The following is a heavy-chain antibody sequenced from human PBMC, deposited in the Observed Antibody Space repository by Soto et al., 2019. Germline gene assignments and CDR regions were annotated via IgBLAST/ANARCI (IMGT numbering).Heavy chain of an antibody. CDR3: ATDRNNYDFWSGYSGLFY. CDR1: GYTLTELS. D-gene: IGHD3-3*01. Sequence: ASVKVSCKVSGYTLTELSMHWVRQAPGKGLEWMGGFDPEDGETIYAQKFQGRVTMTEDTSTDTAYMELSSLRSEDTAVYYCATDRNNYDFWSGYSGLFYWGQGTLVTVSS. V-gene: IGHV1-24*01. J-gene: IGHJ4*02. CDR2: FDPEDGET.